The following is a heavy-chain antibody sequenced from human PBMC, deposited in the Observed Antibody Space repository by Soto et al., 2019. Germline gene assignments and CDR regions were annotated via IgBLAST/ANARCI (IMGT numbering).Heavy chain of an antibody. CDR2: IYYSGST. CDR1: GGSISSGGYY. CDR3: AREPAT. J-gene: IGHJ4*02. Sequence: QVQLQESGPGLVKPSQTLSLTCTVSGGSISSGGYYCNWIRQHPVKGLEWIGYIYYSGSTYYNPSHKSRVNISVDTTNIQFSLKLSSVTAAATDVYYGAREPATWGQGTLVTVSS. V-gene: IGHV4-31*03.